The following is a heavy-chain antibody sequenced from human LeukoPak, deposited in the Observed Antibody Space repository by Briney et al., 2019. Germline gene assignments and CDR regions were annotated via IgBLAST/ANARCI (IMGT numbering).Heavy chain of an antibody. CDR3: ARSQIGYCSSTSCYPPPVFDH. D-gene: IGHD2-2*01. V-gene: IGHV4-61*02. CDR2: IYTSGST. Sequence: PSETLSLTCTVSGGSISSGSYYWSWIRQPAGKGLEWIGRIYTSGSTNYNPSLKSRVTISVDTSKNQFSLKLSSVTAADTAVYYCARSQIGYCSSTSCYPPPVFDHWGQGTLVTVSS. CDR1: GGSISSGSYY. J-gene: IGHJ4*02.